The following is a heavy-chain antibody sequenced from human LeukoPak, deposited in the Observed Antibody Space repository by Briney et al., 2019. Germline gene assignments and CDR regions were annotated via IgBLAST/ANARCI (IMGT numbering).Heavy chain of an antibody. V-gene: IGHV1-69*04. CDR3: AREEASLDTAWFDP. CDR1: GGTFSSYT. D-gene: IGHD5-18*01. CDR2: IIPILGIA. Sequence: AASVKVSCKASGGTFSSYTISWVRQAPGQGLEWMGRIIPILGIANYAQKFQGRVTITADKSTSTAYMELSSLRSEDTAVYYCAREEASLDTAWFDPWGQGTLVTVSS. J-gene: IGHJ5*02.